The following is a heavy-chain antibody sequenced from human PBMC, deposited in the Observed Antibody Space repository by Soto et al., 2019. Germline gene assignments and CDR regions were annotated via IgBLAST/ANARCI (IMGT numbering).Heavy chain of an antibody. Sequence: QVQLVQSGAEVKKPGSSVKVSCKASGGTFSSYAISWVRQAPGQGLEWMGGIIPIFGTANYAQKIQGRVTITADESTSTAYMELSSLRSEDTAVYYCARDSDDILTGYSLSYYYGMDVWGQGTTVTVSS. CDR2: IIPIFGTA. CDR3: ARDSDDILTGYSLSYYYGMDV. CDR1: GGTFSSYA. V-gene: IGHV1-69*12. J-gene: IGHJ6*02. D-gene: IGHD3-9*01.